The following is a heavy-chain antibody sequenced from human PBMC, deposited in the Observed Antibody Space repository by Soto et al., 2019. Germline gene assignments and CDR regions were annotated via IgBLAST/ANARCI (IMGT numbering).Heavy chain of an antibody. D-gene: IGHD3-9*01. CDR3: ARAGRVDILTGDRSRRNWFDP. J-gene: IGHJ5*02. CDR1: GGSFSEYF. Sequence: QVQLQQWGAGLLKPSETLSLTCAVYGGSFSEYFWSWIRQTPGKGLEWIGEIYHNGSTIYNPSLKRRVTISVDTSKNQFSLKLNSVTAADTAVYFCARAGRVDILTGDRSRRNWFDPWGQGTLVTVSS. CDR2: IYHNGST. V-gene: IGHV4-34*01.